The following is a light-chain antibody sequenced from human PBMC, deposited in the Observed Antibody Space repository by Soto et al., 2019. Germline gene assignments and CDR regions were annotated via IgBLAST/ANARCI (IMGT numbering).Light chain of an antibody. V-gene: IGKV3-11*01. J-gene: IGKJ4*01. CDR1: QSVSNNY. CDR2: DVS. CDR3: QQRGT. Sequence: EIVLTQAPGTLSLSPGERPTLSCRASQSVSNNYLAWYQQKPGQAPRLLIYDVSNRATGIPARFSGSGSGPDFPLTISSLEHEDVAVYYCQQRGTFGGGTKVDIK.